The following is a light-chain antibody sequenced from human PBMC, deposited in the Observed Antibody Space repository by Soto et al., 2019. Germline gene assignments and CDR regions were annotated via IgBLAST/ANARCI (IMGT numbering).Light chain of an antibody. CDR2: DTS. V-gene: IGKV3-15*01. Sequence: ETGMTQSPGTLSVSLGERATLSCRASQSVSIHLAWYQQKPGQAPRLLIYDTSTRATGIPARFSGSGSGTEFTLTISSLQSEDFAVYYCQQYCSSGTFGQRT. CDR3: QQYCSSGT. CDR1: QSVSIH. J-gene: IGKJ1*01.